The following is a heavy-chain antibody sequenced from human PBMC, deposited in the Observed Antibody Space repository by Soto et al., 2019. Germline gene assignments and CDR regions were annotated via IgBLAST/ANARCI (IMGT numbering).Heavy chain of an antibody. D-gene: IGHD6-19*01. V-gene: IGHV4-30-4*01. J-gene: IGHJ3*02. CDR1: GGSISSGDYY. CDR2: IYYSGST. Sequence: PSETLSLTCTVSGGSISSGDYYWSWIRQPPGKGLEWIGYIYYSGSTYYNPSLKSRVTISVDTSKNQFSLKLSSVTAADTAVYYCAKDLGIAVSARRAFDIWGQGTMVTVSS. CDR3: AKDLGIAVSARRAFDI.